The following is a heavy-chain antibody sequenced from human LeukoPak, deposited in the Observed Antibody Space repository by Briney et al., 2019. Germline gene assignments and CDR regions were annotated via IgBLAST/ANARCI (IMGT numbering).Heavy chain of an antibody. Sequence: SGTLSLTCTISGGSVSSSNWWGWIRQTPAKELEWIGEIYHNGNTGYNPSLKSRVTISVDKSKNQISLSLTSVTAADTAVYYCASSRDGYNYFDYWGQGTLVTVSS. CDR3: ASSRDGYNYFDY. V-gene: IGHV4-4*02. CDR1: GGSVSSSNW. J-gene: IGHJ4*02. CDR2: IYHNGNT. D-gene: IGHD5-24*01.